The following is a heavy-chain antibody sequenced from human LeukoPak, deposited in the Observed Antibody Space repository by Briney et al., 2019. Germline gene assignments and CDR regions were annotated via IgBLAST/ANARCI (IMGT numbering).Heavy chain of an antibody. CDR3: AKIVDNNYPRSVDS. Sequence: GGSRRLSCAASGFTFSGDAMGGVRRAPGKGLGWVSAITNSGGRTYYADSVKGRFTISRDNSKDTLYLQMNSLRAEDTAIFYCAKIVDNNYPRSVDSWGQGTLVTVSS. J-gene: IGHJ4*02. D-gene: IGHD2-21*01. V-gene: IGHV3-23*01. CDR2: ITNSGGRT. CDR1: GFTFSGDA.